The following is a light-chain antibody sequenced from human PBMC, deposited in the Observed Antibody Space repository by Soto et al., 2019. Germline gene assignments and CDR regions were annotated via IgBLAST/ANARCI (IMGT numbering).Light chain of an antibody. CDR1: QKISSTV. V-gene: IGKV3-20*01. Sequence: EIVLTQSPGILSLSPGERASLSCRASQKISSTVLAWYQQKPGQAPRLLIYGASSRTTSIPDRFSGSGSGTEFTLSISRLEPEDFAVYYCQQYGSSPFTFGQGTRLEIK. CDR2: GAS. J-gene: IGKJ5*01. CDR3: QQYGSSPFT.